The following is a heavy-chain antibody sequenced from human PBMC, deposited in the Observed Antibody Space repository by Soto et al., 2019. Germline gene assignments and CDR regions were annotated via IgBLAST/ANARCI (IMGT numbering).Heavy chain of an antibody. V-gene: IGHV1-69*13. J-gene: IGHJ6*02. D-gene: IGHD1-7*01. Sequence: SVKVSCKASGGTFSSYAISWVRQAPGQGLEWMGGIIPIFGTANYAQKFQGRVTITADESTSTAYMELSSLRSEDTAVYYCARGKGNWNYEPPNYYYYGMDVWGQGTTVTVSS. CDR1: GGTFSSYA. CDR2: IIPIFGTA. CDR3: ARGKGNWNYEPPNYYYYGMDV.